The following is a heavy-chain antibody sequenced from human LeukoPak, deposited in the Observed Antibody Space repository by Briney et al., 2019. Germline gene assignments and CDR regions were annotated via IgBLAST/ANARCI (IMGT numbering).Heavy chain of an antibody. D-gene: IGHD3-10*01. V-gene: IGHV4-59*02. CDR1: GASVSPYY. CDR2: VFYTGST. CDR3: ARDLGPSRGFDY. J-gene: IGHJ4*02. Sequence: SETLSLTCTVSGASVSPYYWSWIRQPPGKGLEWIGCVFYTGSTTCNPSLKSRLTISVDTSKSQFSLKLNSVTAADTAVYYCARDLGPSRGFDYWGRGTLVTVSS.